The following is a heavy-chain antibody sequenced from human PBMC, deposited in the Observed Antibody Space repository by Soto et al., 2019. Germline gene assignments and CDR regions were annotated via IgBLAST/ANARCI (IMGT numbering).Heavy chain of an antibody. CDR2: INPKSGDT. CDR1: GYTFTDNH. V-gene: IGHV1-2*02. CDR3: ARKQNGDYIRGWLDP. Sequence: QVQLVQSGAEVKKPGASVKVSCKASGYTFTDNHVHWLRRAPGQDFEWMGWINPKSGDTTYAQKLRGGVAMTRDTSIDTAYMEVTSLTSDDTATYYCARKQNGDYIRGWLDPWGQGTLVNFSA. J-gene: IGHJ5*02. D-gene: IGHD4-17*01.